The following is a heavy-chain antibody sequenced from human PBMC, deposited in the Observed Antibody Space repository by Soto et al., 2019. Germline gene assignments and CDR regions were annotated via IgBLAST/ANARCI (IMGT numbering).Heavy chain of an antibody. Sequence: QVQLQESGPGLVKPSQTLSLTCTVSCDSISSGGYYWSWIRHHPGKGMEWIGYIYYSGSTYYNPSLKSPVTISVETATNQCSLKLRSVTAADTAAYYCAGSCVGCRGFNYYGMDAWGQGATGTVSS. CDR2: IYYSGST. V-gene: IGHV4-31*01. D-gene: IGHD5-12*01. CDR3: AGSCVGCRGFNYYGMDA. CDR1: CDSISSGGYY. J-gene: IGHJ6*02.